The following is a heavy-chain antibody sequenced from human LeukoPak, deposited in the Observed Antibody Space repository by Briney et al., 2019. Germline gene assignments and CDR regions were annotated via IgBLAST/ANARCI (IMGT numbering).Heavy chain of an antibody. V-gene: IGHV3-13*01. CDR1: GFTFSSYD. CDR2: IGTAGDT. Sequence: GGSLRLSCAASGFTFSSYDMHWVRHATGKGLEWVSAIGTAGDTYYPGSVKGRFTISRENAKNSLYLQMNSLRAGDTAVYYCAAGKRWLQLEGWGQGTLVTVSS. CDR3: AAGKRWLQLEG. J-gene: IGHJ4*02. D-gene: IGHD5-24*01.